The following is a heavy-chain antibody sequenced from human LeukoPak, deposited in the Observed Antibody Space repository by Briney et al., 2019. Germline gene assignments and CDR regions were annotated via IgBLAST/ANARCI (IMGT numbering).Heavy chain of an antibody. J-gene: IGHJ5*02. CDR1: GGSFSGYY. V-gene: IGHV4-34*01. CDR3: ARRKLRYFDWLSWGWFDP. Sequence: PSETLSLTCAVYGGSFSGYYWSWIRQPPGKGLEWIGEINHSGSTNYNPSLKSRVTKSVDTSKNQFSLKLSSVTAAATAVYYCARRKLRYFDWLSWGWFDPWGQGTLVTVSS. CDR2: INHSGST. D-gene: IGHD3-9*01.